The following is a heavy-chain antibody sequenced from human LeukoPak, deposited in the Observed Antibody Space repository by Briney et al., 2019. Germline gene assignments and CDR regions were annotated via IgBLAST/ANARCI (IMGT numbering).Heavy chain of an antibody. CDR1: GFTVSNNY. V-gene: IGHV3-66*01. Sequence: GSPRLSCAASGFTVSNNYMSWVPQAPGKGLEWVSVIYSAGTTYYADSVKGRFTISRDNSKNTLYIQMNSLRAEDTAVYYCAREGSSGWYEFWFDPWGQGTLVTVSS. CDR3: AREGSSGWYEFWFDP. J-gene: IGHJ5*02. D-gene: IGHD6-19*01. CDR2: IYSAGTT.